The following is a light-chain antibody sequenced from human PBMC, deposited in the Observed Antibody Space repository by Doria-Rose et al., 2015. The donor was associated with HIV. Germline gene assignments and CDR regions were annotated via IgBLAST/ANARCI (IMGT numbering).Light chain of an antibody. J-gene: IGKJ5*01. CDR1: QRVKSSY. CDR3: QQYGTSRGT. Sequence: TQSSGTLSLSPGERATLSCRASQRVKSSYLAWYQQKPGQAPRPLIYDASTRATGIPDRFSGSGSGTDFTLTISRLEPEDVAVYYCQQYGTSRGTFGQGTRLEIK. V-gene: IGKV3-20*01. CDR2: DAS.